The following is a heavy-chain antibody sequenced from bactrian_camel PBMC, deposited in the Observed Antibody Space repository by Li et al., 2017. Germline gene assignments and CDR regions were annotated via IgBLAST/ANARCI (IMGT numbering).Heavy chain of an antibody. Sequence: VQLVESGGGLVQPGGSLRLSCAASGFAFAKSPMAWVRQAPGKGLEWVSSISMSGMYTDYADFVKGRFTISRDNAKNTLYLQMNSLKPEDTAMYYCAVDCCNLFWSYYWGQGTQVTVS. V-gene: IGHV3S31*01. CDR2: ISMSGMYT. D-gene: IGHD8*01. CDR1: GFAFAKSP. J-gene: IGHJ4*01. CDR3: AVDCCNLFWSYY.